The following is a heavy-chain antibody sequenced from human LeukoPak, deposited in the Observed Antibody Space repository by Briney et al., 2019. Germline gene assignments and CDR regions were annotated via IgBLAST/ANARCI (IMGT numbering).Heavy chain of an antibody. CDR2: INPNSGGT. J-gene: IGHJ5*02. CDR3: ARFYSSSWYLSP. Sequence: ASVKVSCKASGYTFTGYYMHWVRQAPGQGLEWMGWINPNSGGTNYAQKFQGRVTMTRDTSISTAYMELSRLRSDDTAVYYCARFYSSSWYLSPWGQGTLVTVSP. V-gene: IGHV1-2*02. CDR1: GYTFTGYY. D-gene: IGHD6-13*01.